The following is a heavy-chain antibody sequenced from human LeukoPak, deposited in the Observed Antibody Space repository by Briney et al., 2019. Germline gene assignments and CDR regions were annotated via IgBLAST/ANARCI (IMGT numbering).Heavy chain of an antibody. Sequence: SETLSLTCTVSGDSISSYYWSWSRHAAGKGLEWGGRMYISGSTSYNPSLESRVIMSIDTSKSQVSLTLSSVTAADTAVYYCAKERVGSCSASRCWYFEYWGQGSLVIVSS. D-gene: IGHD2-15*01. CDR2: MYISGST. CDR3: AKERVGSCSASRCWYFEY. J-gene: IGHJ4*02. V-gene: IGHV4-4*07. CDR1: GDSISSYY.